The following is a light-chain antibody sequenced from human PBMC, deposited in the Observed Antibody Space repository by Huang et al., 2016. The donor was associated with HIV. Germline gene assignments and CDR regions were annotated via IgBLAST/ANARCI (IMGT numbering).Light chain of an antibody. CDR2: DAS. CDR1: QSVRNY. V-gene: IGKV3-11*01. J-gene: IGKJ4*01. CDR3: QQRYNWPLT. Sequence: EIVLTQSPASLALSPGERATLSCRASQSVRNYLAWYQQKPGQAPRLLIFDASNRATDIPARFSGSGSGTDFTLTISSLEPEDFAVYYYQQRYNWPLTFGGGTKVEIK.